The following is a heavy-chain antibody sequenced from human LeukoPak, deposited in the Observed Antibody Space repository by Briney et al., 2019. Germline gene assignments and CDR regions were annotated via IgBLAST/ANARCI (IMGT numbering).Heavy chain of an antibody. CDR1: GYTFTGYY. Sequence: ASVNVSCKASGYTFTGYYMHWVRQAPGQGLEWMGWINPNSGGTNYAQKFQGRVTMTRDTSISTAYMELSRLRSDDTAVYYCARGLGGCSSTSCRYYGMDVWGQGTTVTVSS. J-gene: IGHJ6*02. V-gene: IGHV1-2*02. CDR3: ARGLGGCSSTSCRYYGMDV. CDR2: INPNSGGT. D-gene: IGHD2-2*01.